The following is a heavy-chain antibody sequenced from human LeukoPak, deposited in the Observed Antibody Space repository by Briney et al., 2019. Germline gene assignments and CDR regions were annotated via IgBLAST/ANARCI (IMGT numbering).Heavy chain of an antibody. CDR2: FDPEDGET. J-gene: IGHJ3*02. D-gene: IGHD4-17*01. CDR3: ATATPVTTFAFDI. Sequence: GASVKVSFKVSGYTLTELSMHWVRQAPGKGLEWMGGFDPEDGETIYAQKFQGRVTMTEDTSTDTAYMELSSLRSEDTAVYYCATATPVTTFAFDIWGQGTMVTVSS. V-gene: IGHV1-24*01. CDR1: GYTLTELS.